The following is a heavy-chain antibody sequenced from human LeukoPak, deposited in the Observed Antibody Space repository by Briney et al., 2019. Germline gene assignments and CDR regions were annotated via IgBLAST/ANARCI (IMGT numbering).Heavy chain of an antibody. CDR2: IYHSGST. Sequence: PSGTLSLTCTVSGYSISSGYYWGWIRQPPGKGLEWIGSIYHSGSTYYNPSLKSRVTISVDTSKNQFSLKLSSVTAADTAVYYCARHASYYYDSSGYYTYFDYWGQGTLVTVSS. D-gene: IGHD3-22*01. V-gene: IGHV4-38-2*02. CDR3: ARHASYYYDSSGYYTYFDY. CDR1: GYSISSGYY. J-gene: IGHJ4*02.